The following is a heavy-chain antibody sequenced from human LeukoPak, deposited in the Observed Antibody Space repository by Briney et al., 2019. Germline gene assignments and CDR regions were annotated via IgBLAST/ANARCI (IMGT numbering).Heavy chain of an antibody. CDR2: ISAYNGNT. Sequence: GASVKVSCKASGYTFTSYGISWVRQAPGQGLEWMGWISAYNGNTNYAQKLQGRVTMTTDTSTSTAYMELRSLRSDDTAVYYCARGVGLSSSWYDYYYYYMDVWGKGTTVTVSS. CDR3: ARGVGLSSSWYDYYYYYMDV. J-gene: IGHJ6*03. D-gene: IGHD6-13*01. V-gene: IGHV1-18*01. CDR1: GYTFTSYG.